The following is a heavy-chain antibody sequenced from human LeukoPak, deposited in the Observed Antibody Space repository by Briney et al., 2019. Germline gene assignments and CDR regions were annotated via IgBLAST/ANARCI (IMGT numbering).Heavy chain of an antibody. CDR2: IYSRGST. CDR3: ATVDFWSGYYRVKGFDY. D-gene: IGHD3-3*01. V-gene: IGHV4-39*07. Sequence: SETLSLTCIVSGGSISSSNYYWGWIRQSPEKGLEWIGSIYSRGSTYYNPSLKSRVIVSSDMSKNQFSLKLSSVTAADTAVYYCATVDFWSGYYRVKGFDYWGQGILVTVSS. J-gene: IGHJ4*02. CDR1: GGSISSSNYY.